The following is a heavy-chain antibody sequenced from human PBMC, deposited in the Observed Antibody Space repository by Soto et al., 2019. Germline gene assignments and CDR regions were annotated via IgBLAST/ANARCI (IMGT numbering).Heavy chain of an antibody. V-gene: IGHV1-8*02. CDR1: GGSFSLSV. CDR2: MNPNSGSP. CDR3: ARGARTPPYDY. Sequence: ASVKVSCKTSGGSFSLSVIRWVRQAPGQGLEWMGGMNPNSGSPGYARKFQDRLTITTNTSISTAYMELSSLKSEDTAVYYCARGARTPPYDYWGQGTLVTVSS. J-gene: IGHJ4*02.